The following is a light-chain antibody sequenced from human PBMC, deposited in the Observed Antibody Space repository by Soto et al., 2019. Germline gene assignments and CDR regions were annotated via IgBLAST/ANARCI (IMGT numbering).Light chain of an antibody. Sequence: QSVLTQPPSVSGSPGHSVTISFTGTSSDVGSYNRVSWYQQPPGTAPKLMIYEVSNRPSGVPDRFSGSKSGNTASLTISGLQAEDEADYYCSLYTSSRGGYVFGTGTKVTVL. V-gene: IGLV2-18*01. CDR2: EVS. CDR1: SSDVGSYNR. CDR3: SLYTSSRGGYV. J-gene: IGLJ1*01.